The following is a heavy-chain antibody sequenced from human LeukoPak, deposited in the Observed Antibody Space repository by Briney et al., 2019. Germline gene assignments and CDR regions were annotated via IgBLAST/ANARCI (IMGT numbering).Heavy chain of an antibody. CDR2: ISGSSTYK. CDR3: ARDPAAGNPPGY. J-gene: IGHJ4*02. CDR1: GFTLSIYS. D-gene: IGHD6-13*01. Sequence: GGSLRLSCAASGFTLSIYSMNWVRQAPGKGLEWVSSISGSSTYKYYADSVKGRFTISRDNAKNSLYLQMNSLRAEDTAVYYCARDPAAGNPPGYWGQGTLVTVSS. V-gene: IGHV3-21*01.